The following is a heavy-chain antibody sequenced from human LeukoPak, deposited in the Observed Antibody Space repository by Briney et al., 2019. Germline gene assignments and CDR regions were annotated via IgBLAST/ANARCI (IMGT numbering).Heavy chain of an antibody. CDR1: GFTFSSYS. CDR2: IRYDGSNK. V-gene: IGHV3-30*02. J-gene: IGHJ4*02. D-gene: IGHD3-10*01. CDR3: ARGGVDY. Sequence: PGGSLRLSCAASGFTFSSYSMNWVRQAPGKGLEWVAFIRYDGSNKYYADSVKGRFTISRDNSKNTLYLQMNSLRAEDTAVYYCARGGVDYWGQGTLVTVSS.